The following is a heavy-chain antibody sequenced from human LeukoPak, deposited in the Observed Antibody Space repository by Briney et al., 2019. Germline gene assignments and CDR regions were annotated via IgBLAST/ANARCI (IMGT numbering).Heavy chain of an antibody. CDR1: GFTFSSYW. CDR2: MKQDGSEK. D-gene: IGHD3-22*01. J-gene: IGHJ5*02. Sequence: GGSLRLSCAASGFTFSSYWMSWVRQAPGKGLEWVANMKQDGSEKYYVDSVKGRFTISRDNAKNSLYLQMNSLRAEDTAVYYCARDSIRSGFWFDPWGQGTLVTVSS. V-gene: IGHV3-7*01. CDR3: ARDSIRSGFWFDP.